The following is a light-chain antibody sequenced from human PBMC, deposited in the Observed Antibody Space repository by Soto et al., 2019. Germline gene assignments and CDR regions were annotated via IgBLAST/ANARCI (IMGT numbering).Light chain of an antibody. CDR2: KAS. Sequence: DIQMTQSPSTLSASVGDRVTITCRASQTISSWLAWYQQKPGKAPKLLIYKASSLESGVPSRFNGSGSGTDFTLTISSLQPDDFASYYCQHHTKFGQGTKVETK. CDR3: QHHTK. CDR1: QTISSW. J-gene: IGKJ1*01. V-gene: IGKV1-5*03.